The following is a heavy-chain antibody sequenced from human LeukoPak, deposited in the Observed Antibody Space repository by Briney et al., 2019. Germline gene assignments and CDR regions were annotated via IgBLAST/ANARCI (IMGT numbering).Heavy chain of an antibody. V-gene: IGHV3-23*01. D-gene: IGHD1-26*01. CDR1: GFTFSSYA. J-gene: IGHJ4*02. Sequence: GGSLRLSCAASGFTFSSYAMSWVRQAPGKGLEWVSAISGGGGSTYYADSVKGRFTISRDNSKNTLYLQMNSLRAEDTAVYYCAKDRLGPVGATIYWGQGTLVTVSS. CDR3: AKDRLGPVGATIY. CDR2: ISGGGGST.